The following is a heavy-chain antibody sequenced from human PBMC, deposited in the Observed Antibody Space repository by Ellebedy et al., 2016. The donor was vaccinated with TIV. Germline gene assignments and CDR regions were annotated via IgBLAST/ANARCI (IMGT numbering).Heavy chain of an antibody. V-gene: IGHV3-23*01. D-gene: IGHD2-2*01. CDR3: AKLARDCSSTSCLDY. J-gene: IGHJ4*02. Sequence: GESLKISXAASGFTFSSYAMSWVRQAPGKGLEWVSAISGSGGSTYYADSVKGRFTISRDNAKNSLYLQMNSLRAEDTALYYCAKLARDCSSTSCLDYWGQGTLVTVSS. CDR2: ISGSGGST. CDR1: GFTFSSYA.